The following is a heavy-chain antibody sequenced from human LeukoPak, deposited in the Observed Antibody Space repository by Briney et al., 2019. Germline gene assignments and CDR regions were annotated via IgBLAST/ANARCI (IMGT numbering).Heavy chain of an antibody. D-gene: IGHD2-15*01. V-gene: IGHV3-33*01. Sequence: PGRSLRLSCAASGFTFSSYGMHWVRQAPGKGLEWVAVIWYDGSNKYYADSAKGRFTISRDNSKNTLYLQMNSLRAEDTAVYYCAGAKAYCSGGSCYSDYYYGMDVWGKGTTVTVSS. CDR1: GFTFSSYG. CDR2: IWYDGSNK. J-gene: IGHJ6*04. CDR3: AGAKAYCSGGSCYSDYYYGMDV.